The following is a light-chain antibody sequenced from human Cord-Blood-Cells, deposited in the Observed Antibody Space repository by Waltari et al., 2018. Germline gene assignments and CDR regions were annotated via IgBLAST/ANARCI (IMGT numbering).Light chain of an antibody. Sequence: SSALTQPLPASAALGTPASMPCGRTYLGRKLVHWYQQTPGQAPVLVIYRTRNRPSGIPERFSGSNSGNTATLTITRAQAGDEADYYCQVWDSSTVVFGGGTKLTVL. CDR2: RTR. J-gene: IGLJ2*01. CDR3: QVWDSSTVV. V-gene: IGLV3-9*01. CDR1: YLGRKL.